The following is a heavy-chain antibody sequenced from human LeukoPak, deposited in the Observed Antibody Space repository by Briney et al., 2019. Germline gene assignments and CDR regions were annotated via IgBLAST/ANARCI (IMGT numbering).Heavy chain of an antibody. CDR1: GFTFSSYG. Sequence: PGGSLRLSCAASGFTFSSYGMHWVRQAPGKGLEWVAVISYDGSNKYYADSVKGRFTISRDNSKNTLYLQMNSLRAEDTAVYYCAKGPDYADYYQYFQHWGQGTLVTVSS. D-gene: IGHD4-17*01. J-gene: IGHJ1*01. CDR3: AKGPDYADYYQYFQH. V-gene: IGHV3-30*18. CDR2: ISYDGSNK.